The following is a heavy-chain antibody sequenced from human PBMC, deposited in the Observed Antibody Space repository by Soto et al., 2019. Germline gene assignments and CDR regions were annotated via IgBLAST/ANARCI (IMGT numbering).Heavy chain of an antibody. J-gene: IGHJ4*02. V-gene: IGHV4-34*01. CDR2: INHSGST. CDR1: GGSFSGYY. CDR3: ARGLHYYDSSGYYYD. Sequence: SETLSLTCAVYGGSFSGYYWSWIRQPPGKGLEWIGEINHSGSTNYNPSLKSRVTISVDTSKNQFSLKLSSVTAADTAVYYCARGLHYYDSSGYYYDWGQGTLVTVSS. D-gene: IGHD3-22*01.